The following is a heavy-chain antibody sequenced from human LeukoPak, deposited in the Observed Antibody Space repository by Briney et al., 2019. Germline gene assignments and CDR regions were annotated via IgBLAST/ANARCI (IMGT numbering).Heavy chain of an antibody. D-gene: IGHD6-13*01. J-gene: IGHJ4*02. CDR3: ARTSIAAAGCFDY. V-gene: IGHV4-39*01. CDR2: IYYSGST. CDR1: GGSISSYY. Sequence: PSETLSLTCTVSGGSISSYYWGWLRQPPGKGLEGLGSIYYSGSTYYNPSLKSRVTISVDTSKNQFSLKLSSVTAADTAVYYCARTSIAAAGCFDYWGQGTLVTVSS.